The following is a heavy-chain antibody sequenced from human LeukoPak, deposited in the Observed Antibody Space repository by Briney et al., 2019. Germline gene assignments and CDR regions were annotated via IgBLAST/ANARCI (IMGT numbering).Heavy chain of an antibody. CDR2: IYPRDGST. J-gene: IGHJ4*02. CDR3: ARDQEGFDY. V-gene: IGHV1-46*01. Sequence: ASVKVSCKAYGYTFTSNYIHWVRQAPGQGLEWMGMIYPRDGSTSYAQKFQGRVTVTRDTSTSTVHMELSGLRSEDTAVYYCARDQEGFDYWGQGTLVTVSS. CDR1: GYTFTSNY.